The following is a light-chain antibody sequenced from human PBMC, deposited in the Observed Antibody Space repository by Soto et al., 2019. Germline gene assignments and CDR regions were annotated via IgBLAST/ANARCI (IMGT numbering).Light chain of an antibody. J-gene: IGKJ4*01. V-gene: IGKV1-5*01. CDR1: QSVSSW. Sequence: DIQMTQSPSTLSASVGDRVTITCRASQSVSSWLAWYQQKPGEAPRLLIYDASSLESGVPSRFSGSGSGTEFTLTINSLQPDDFAAYYCQQYNSPLTFGGGTRVEI. CDR3: QQYNSPLT. CDR2: DAS.